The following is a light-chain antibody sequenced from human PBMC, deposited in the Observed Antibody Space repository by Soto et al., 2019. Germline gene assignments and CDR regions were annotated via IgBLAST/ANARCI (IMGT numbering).Light chain of an antibody. CDR2: EVN. V-gene: IGLV2-8*01. CDR3: SSYAGSTNV. CDR1: SSDVGGYNY. Sequence: QSVQTQPPSASWSPGHSVPISCTGTSSDVGGYNYVSWYQQHPGKAPKLMIYEVNKRPSGVPDRFSGSKSGNTASLTVSGLQAEDEADYYCSSYAGSTNVFGTGTKVTVL. J-gene: IGLJ1*01.